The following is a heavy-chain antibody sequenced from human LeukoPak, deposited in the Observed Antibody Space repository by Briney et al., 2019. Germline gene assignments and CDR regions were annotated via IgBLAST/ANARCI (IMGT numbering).Heavy chain of an antibody. CDR2: VNPNSGGT. Sequence: ASVKVSCKASGYTFTGCYMHWVREAPGQGLEWMGWVNPNSGGTNYAQKFQGRVTMTRDTSISTAYMELSRLRSDDTAVYYCARDYDFWSGHQGGGSYWGQGTLVTVSS. D-gene: IGHD3-3*01. V-gene: IGHV1-2*02. J-gene: IGHJ4*02. CDR3: ARDYDFWSGHQGGGSY. CDR1: GYTFTGCY.